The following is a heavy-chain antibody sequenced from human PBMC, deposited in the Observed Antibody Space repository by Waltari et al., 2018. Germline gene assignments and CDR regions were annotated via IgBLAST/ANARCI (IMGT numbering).Heavy chain of an antibody. CDR1: GFTVSSNY. CDR3: ARSLHSYYDFWSGENWFDP. V-gene: IGHV3-53*01. CDR2: IYSGGST. Sequence: EVQLVESGGGLIQPGGSLRLSCAASGFTVSSNYMSCVRQAPGKGLEWVSVIYSGGSTYYADSVKGRFTISRDNSKNTLYLQMNSLRADDTAVYYCARSLHSYYDFWSGENWFDPWGQGTLVTVSS. D-gene: IGHD3-3*01. J-gene: IGHJ5*02.